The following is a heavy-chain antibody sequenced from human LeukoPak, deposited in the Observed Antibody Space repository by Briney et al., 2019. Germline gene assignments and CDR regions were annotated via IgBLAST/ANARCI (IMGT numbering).Heavy chain of an antibody. D-gene: IGHD1-26*01. V-gene: IGHV3-48*03. J-gene: IGHJ4*02. CDR1: GFTFSSYE. Sequence: GGSLRLSCAASGFTFSSYEMNWVRQAPGKGLEWVSYISSSGSTIYYADSVEGRFTISRDNAKNSLYLQMNSLRAEDTAVYYCARVDVGATSDYWGQGTLVTVSS. CDR2: ISSSGSTI. CDR3: ARVDVGATSDY.